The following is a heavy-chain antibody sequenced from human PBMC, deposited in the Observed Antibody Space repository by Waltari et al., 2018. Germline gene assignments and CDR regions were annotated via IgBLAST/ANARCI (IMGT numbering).Heavy chain of an antibody. D-gene: IGHD5-12*01. CDR2: ILYSGTT. CDR3: VRHLKRNGYRFDP. Sequence: GRRRESQGRGLEWSRNILYSGTTYYTPTLESRFTKTGDTFKKPFSLKQSSVTAADTAVYYCVRHLKRNGYRFDPWGQRTLVTVSS. V-gene: IGHV4-39*01. J-gene: IGHJ5*02.